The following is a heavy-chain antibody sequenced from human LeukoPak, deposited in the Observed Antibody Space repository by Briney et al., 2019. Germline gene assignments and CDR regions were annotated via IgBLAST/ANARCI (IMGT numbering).Heavy chain of an antibody. CDR1: GFTFSSYA. Sequence: PGGSLRLSCAASGFTFSSYAMSWVRQAPGKGLEWVSAISGSGGSTYYADSVKGRFTISRDNSKNTLYLQMNSLRAEDTAVYYCARGNVLLWFGELSSFNWFDPWGQGTLVTVSS. CDR3: ARGNVLLWFGELSSFNWFDP. V-gene: IGHV3-23*01. J-gene: IGHJ5*02. CDR2: ISGSGGST. D-gene: IGHD3-10*01.